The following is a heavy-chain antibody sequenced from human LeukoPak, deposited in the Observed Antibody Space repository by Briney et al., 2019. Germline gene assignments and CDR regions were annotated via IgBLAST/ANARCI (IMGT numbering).Heavy chain of an antibody. CDR3: ARELSGYYDRPFDY. CDR1: RFTVSSNY. Sequence: GGSLRLSCAASRFTVSSNYMSWVRQAPGKGLEWVSVIYSGGSTYYADSVKGRFTISRDNSKNTLYLQMNSLRAEDTAVYYCARELSGYYDRPFDYWGQGTLVTVSS. J-gene: IGHJ4*02. V-gene: IGHV3-53*01. D-gene: IGHD3-22*01. CDR2: IYSGGST.